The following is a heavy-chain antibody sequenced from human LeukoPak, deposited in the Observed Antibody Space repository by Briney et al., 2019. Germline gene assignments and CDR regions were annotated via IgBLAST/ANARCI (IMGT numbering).Heavy chain of an antibody. D-gene: IGHD5-24*01. CDR3: ARAEDGNNLGLLGY. Sequence: PSETLSLTPALFGGSFSGYYWSWIRQPPGKGLEWIGEINHSGTTNYTPSLKSRVTISVDTSKSQFSLRLNSVTAADTATYCCARAEDGNNLGLLGYWGQGTRVIVSS. CDR1: GGSFSGYY. J-gene: IGHJ4*02. V-gene: IGHV4-34*01. CDR2: INHSGTT.